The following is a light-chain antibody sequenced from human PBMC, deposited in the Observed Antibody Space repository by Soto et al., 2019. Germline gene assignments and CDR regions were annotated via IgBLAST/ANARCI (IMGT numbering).Light chain of an antibody. J-gene: IGKJ4*01. V-gene: IGKV1-33*01. Sequence: DIQMTQSTSSLSASVGDRVTITCQASQGITKYLNWYQQKAGKAPQLLIYDASNLETGVPSRFSGSGSGTDFTFTISSLQPEDIATYYCQQYDNLPLTFGGGTKVDI. CDR3: QQYDNLPLT. CDR2: DAS. CDR1: QGITKY.